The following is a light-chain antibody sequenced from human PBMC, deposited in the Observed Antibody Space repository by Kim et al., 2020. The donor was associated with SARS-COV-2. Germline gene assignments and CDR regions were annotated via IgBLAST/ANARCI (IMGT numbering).Light chain of an antibody. V-gene: IGKV4-1*01. J-gene: IGKJ2*01. Sequence: DIVMTQSPDSLAVSLGERATINCKSSQSVLYSSNNKNFLAWYQHKPGQPPKLLIYWASTRESGVPDRFSGSGSGTDFTLTISSLQAEDVAVYYCHQYHSSLFTFGQGAKLEI. CDR1: QSVLYSSNNKNF. CDR3: HQYHSSLFT. CDR2: WAS.